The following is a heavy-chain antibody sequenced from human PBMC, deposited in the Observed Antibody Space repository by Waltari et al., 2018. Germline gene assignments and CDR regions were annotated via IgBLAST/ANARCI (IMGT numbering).Heavy chain of an antibody. CDR1: GGIFSRYA. CDR3: ARWESYFDY. Sequence: QVQLVQSGAEVKKRGSSVKVSCKASGGIFSRYAISWVRQAPGQGLEWMGGIIPICGTANDAQRFQCRSTITADESTSTADMELGSLRSEDTALYYGARWESYFDYWGQGTLVTVSS. V-gene: IGHV1-69*13. CDR2: IIPICGTA. J-gene: IGHJ4*02. D-gene: IGHD1-26*01.